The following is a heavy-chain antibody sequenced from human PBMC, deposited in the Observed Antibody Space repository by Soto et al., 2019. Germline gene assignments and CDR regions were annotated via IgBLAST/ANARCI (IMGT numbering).Heavy chain of an antibody. Sequence: EVQLLESGGGLLQPGGSLRLSCAASGFTFSSYAMSWVGRAPGRDLEWVSTISGSGGSTYYADSLKGRFTISRDNSKNTLFLQMSSQRAEDTAVYYCAKEAVSGWYYFDYWGPGTLVTVSS. CDR2: ISGSGGST. V-gene: IGHV3-23*01. J-gene: IGHJ4*02. CDR1: GFTFSSYA. D-gene: IGHD6-19*01. CDR3: AKEAVSGWYYFDY.